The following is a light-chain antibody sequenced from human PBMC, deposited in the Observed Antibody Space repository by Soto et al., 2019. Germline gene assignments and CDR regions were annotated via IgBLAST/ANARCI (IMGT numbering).Light chain of an antibody. J-gene: IGLJ3*02. V-gene: IGLV1-40*01. Sequence: QSVLTQPPSVSGAPGQRVTISCTGSSSNIGAGHDVHWYQQTPGTAPKLLIYGDTTRPSGVPDRFSGSKSGTSASLAITGLQAEYEADYYCHSYDSSLSGSVFGGGTKLTVL. CDR2: GDT. CDR3: HSYDSSLSGSV. CDR1: SSNIGAGHD.